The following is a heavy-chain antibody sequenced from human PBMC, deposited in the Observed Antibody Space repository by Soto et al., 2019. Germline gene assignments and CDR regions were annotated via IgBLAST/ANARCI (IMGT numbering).Heavy chain of an antibody. CDR2: INHSGST. CDR3: ASLDTAMVRGWFDP. D-gene: IGHD5-18*01. V-gene: IGHV4-34*01. J-gene: IGHJ5*02. CDR1: GGSFSGYY. Sequence: QVQLQQWGAGLLKPSETLSLTCAVYGGSFSGYYWSWIRQPPGKGLEWIGEINHSGSTNYNPSLKSRVTISVDTSKNQFSLRLSSVTAADTAVYYCASLDTAMVRGWFDPWGQGTLVTVSS.